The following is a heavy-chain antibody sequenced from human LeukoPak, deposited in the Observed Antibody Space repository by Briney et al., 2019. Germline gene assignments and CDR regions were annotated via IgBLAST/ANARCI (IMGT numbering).Heavy chain of an antibody. CDR2: IRYDGSNK. V-gene: IGHV3-30*02. Sequence: GGSLRLSFAASGFTFSSYVMHWVRQAPGKGLEWVAFIRYDGSNKYYADSVKGRFTSSRDNSKNTLYLQMNSLRAEDTAGYYCAKDGDYYGSGSRPHDYWGQGTLVTVSS. J-gene: IGHJ4*02. CDR3: AKDGDYYGSGSRPHDY. CDR1: GFTFSSYV. D-gene: IGHD3-10*01.